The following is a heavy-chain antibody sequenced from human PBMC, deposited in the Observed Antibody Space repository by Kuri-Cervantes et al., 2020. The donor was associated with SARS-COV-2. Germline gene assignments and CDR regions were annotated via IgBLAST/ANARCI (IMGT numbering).Heavy chain of an antibody. D-gene: IGHD3-10*01. CDR3: ARMNTMVSLDY. J-gene: IGHJ4*02. V-gene: IGHV2-70*11. CDR2: IDWDDDK. CDR1: GFSLSTSGMC. Sequence: SGPTLVKPTQTLTLTCTFSGFSLSTSGMCVSWIRQPPGKALEWLARIDWDDDKYYSTSLKTRLTTSKDTSKNQVVLTMTNMDPVDTATYYCARMNTMVSLDYWGQGTLVTVSS.